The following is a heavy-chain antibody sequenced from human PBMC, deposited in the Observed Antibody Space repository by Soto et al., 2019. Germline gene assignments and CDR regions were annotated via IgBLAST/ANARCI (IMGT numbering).Heavy chain of an antibody. V-gene: IGHV3-30*18. CDR1: GFTFSSYG. Sequence: GGSLRLSCAASGFTFSSYGVHWVRHAPGKGLEWVASVSYDGSNKHYADSVKGRFTISRDNSRNTLDLQMNSLRAEDTAVYYCAKDTYYYDRSGYYTYDHWGQGTQVTVSS. CDR2: VSYDGSNK. J-gene: IGHJ4*02. CDR3: AKDTYYYDRSGYYTYDH. D-gene: IGHD3-22*01.